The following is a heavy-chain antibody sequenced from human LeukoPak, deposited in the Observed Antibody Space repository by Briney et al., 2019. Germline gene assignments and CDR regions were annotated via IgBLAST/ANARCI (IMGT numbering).Heavy chain of an antibody. D-gene: IGHD2-15*01. J-gene: IGHJ5*02. CDR3: ARGGYCSGGSCYSGSNRWFDP. V-gene: IGHV1-69*01. CDR1: AGTFGSYA. CDR2: IIPIFGTA. Sequence: SVNLSCKASAGTFGSYAISWVRQPPGQGLEGMGGIIPIFGTANYAQKFQGRVTITADEYTSTAYMELSSLRSEDTAVYYCARGGYCSGGSCYSGSNRWFDPWGQGTLVTVSS.